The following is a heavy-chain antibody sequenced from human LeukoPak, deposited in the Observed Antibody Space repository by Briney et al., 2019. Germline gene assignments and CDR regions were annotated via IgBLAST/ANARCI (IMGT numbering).Heavy chain of an antibody. CDR3: ARVSSGYATDY. Sequence: GGSLRLSCAASGFTFSSYSMNWVRQAPGKGLEWVSSISSSSSYIDYADSVKGRFTISRDNAKNSLYLQMNSLRAEDTAVYYCARVSSGYATDYWGQGTLVTVSS. J-gene: IGHJ4*02. CDR1: GFTFSSYS. V-gene: IGHV3-21*01. D-gene: IGHD6-19*01. CDR2: ISSSSSYI.